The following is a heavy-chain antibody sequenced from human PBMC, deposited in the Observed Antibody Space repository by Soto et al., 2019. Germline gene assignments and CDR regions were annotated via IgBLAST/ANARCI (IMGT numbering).Heavy chain of an antibody. J-gene: IGHJ3*02. CDR2: IYAGDSDT. CDR3: ARLLPRGTYCGGDCYFDAFDI. CDR1: GYSFTSYW. V-gene: IGHV5-51*01. Sequence: GESLKISCKGSGYSFTSYWIGWVRQMPGKGLEWIGIIYAGDSDTRYSPSFQGQVTISADKSISTAYLQWSSLKASDTAMYYCARLLPRGTYCGGDCYFDAFDIWGQGTMVTVSS. D-gene: IGHD2-21*02.